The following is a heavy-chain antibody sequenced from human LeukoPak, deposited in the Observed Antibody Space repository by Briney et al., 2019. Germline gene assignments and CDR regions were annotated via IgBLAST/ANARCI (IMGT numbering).Heavy chain of an antibody. CDR3: ATYSYSSSWYGHDY. Sequence: PSETLSLTCTVSGGSISSSNYYWGWIRQPPGKGLEWIGSIYYSGSTYYNPSLKSRVTISVDTSKNQFSLKLSSVTAADTAVYYCATYSYSSSWYGHDYWGQGTLVTVSS. J-gene: IGHJ4*02. V-gene: IGHV4-39*01. CDR1: GGSISSSNYY. D-gene: IGHD6-13*01. CDR2: IYYSGST.